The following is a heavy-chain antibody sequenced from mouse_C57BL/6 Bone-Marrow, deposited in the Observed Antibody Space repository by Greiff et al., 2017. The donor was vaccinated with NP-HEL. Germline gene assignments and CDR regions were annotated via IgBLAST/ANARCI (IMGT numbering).Heavy chain of an antibody. CDR3: ARPYYYGSLNWYFDV. J-gene: IGHJ1*03. D-gene: IGHD1-1*01. CDR1: GFTFSSYG. CDR2: ISSGGSYT. V-gene: IGHV5-6*01. Sequence: EVMLVESGGDLVKPGGSLKLSCAASGFTFSSYGMSWVRQTPEKRLEWVATISSGGSYTYYPDSVKGRSTISRDNAKNTLYLQMSSLKSEDTAMYYCARPYYYGSLNWYFDVWGTGTTVTVAS.